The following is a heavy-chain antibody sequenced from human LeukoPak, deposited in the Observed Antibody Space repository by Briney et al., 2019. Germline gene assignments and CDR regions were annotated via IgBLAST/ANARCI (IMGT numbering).Heavy chain of an antibody. CDR2: INPSGGST. D-gene: IGHD6-6*01. CDR1: GYTFTGYY. V-gene: IGHV1-46*01. CDR3: ARDFYSRSSRWLDY. J-gene: IGHJ4*02. Sequence: GASVKVSCKASGYTFTGYYMQWVRQAPGQGLEWMGIINPSGGSTSYAQKFQGRVTMTRDTSASTVYMGLSSLRSEDTAVYYCARDFYSRSSRWLDYWGQGTLVTVSS.